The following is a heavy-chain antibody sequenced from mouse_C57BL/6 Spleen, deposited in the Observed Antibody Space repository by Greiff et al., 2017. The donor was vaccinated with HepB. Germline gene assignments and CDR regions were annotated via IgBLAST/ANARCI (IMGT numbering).Heavy chain of an antibody. V-gene: IGHV1-4*01. Sequence: QVHVKQSGAELARPGASVKMSCKASGYTFTSYTMHWVKQRPGQGLEWIGYINPSSGYTKYNQKFKDKATLTADKSSSTAYMQLSSLTSEDSAVYYCARERLRQGNAMDDWGQGTSVTVSS. CDR2: INPSSGYT. CDR3: ARERLRQGNAMDD. D-gene: IGHD2-4*01. J-gene: IGHJ4*01. CDR1: GYTFTSYT.